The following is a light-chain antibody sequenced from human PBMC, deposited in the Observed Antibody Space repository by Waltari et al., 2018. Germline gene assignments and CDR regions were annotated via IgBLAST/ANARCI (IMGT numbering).Light chain of an antibody. J-gene: IGLJ7*01. CDR3: GTWDSSLSGAV. CDR1: HSNIGNNY. CDR2: EDS. V-gene: IGLV1-51*02. Sequence: QSVLTQPPSVSAAPGQRVTISCSGGHSNIGNNYVSWYRQFPGTAPKLLSYEDSERPSWVPGRFSGSKSGTSATLDITGLQAGDEADYYCGTWDSSLSGAVFGGGTHLTVL.